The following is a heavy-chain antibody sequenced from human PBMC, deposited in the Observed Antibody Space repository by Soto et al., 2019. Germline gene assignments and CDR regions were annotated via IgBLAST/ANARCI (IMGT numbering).Heavy chain of an antibody. V-gene: IGHV3-23*01. CDR3: AKDRLAGNFDY. J-gene: IGHJ4*02. CDR2: ISATGGST. CDR1: GFTFNNYA. Sequence: EVQVLDSGGGLVQPGGSLRLSCAASGFTFNNYAMNWVRQAPGKGLEWVATISATGGSTYYADSVKGRFTISRDNSKNTLYLQMNGLRVEDTAVYSCAKDRLAGNFDYWGQGTQVTVSS.